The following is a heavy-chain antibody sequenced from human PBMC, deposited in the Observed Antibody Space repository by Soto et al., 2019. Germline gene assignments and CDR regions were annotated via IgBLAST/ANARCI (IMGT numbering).Heavy chain of an antibody. Sequence: KPSETLSLTCAVYGGSFSGYYWSWIRQPPGKGLEWIGEINHSGSTNYNPSLKSRVTISVDTSKNQFSLKLSSVTAADTAAYYCARGEPVSNGERWLHYYFDYWGQGTLVTVSS. CDR2: INHSGST. D-gene: IGHD5-12*01. CDR3: ARGEPVSNGERWLHYYFDY. V-gene: IGHV4-34*01. J-gene: IGHJ4*02. CDR1: GGSFSGYY.